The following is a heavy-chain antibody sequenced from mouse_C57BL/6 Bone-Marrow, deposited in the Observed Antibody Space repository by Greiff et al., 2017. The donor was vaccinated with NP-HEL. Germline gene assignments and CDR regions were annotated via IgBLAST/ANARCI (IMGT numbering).Heavy chain of an antibody. CDR2: INPGSGGT. Sequence: VKLQESGAELVRPGTSVKVSCKASGYAFTNYLIEWVKQRPGQGLEWIGVINPGSGGTNYNEKFKGKATLTADKSSSTAYMQLSSLTSEDSAVYICASYAWFAYWGQGTLVTVSA. J-gene: IGHJ3*01. D-gene: IGHD1-1*01. CDR3: ASYAWFAY. V-gene: IGHV1-54*01. CDR1: GYAFTNYL.